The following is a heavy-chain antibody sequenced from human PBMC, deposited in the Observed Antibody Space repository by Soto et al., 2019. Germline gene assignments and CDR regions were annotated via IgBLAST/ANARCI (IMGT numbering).Heavy chain of an antibody. CDR2: IYYSGST. CDR3: AREYYYGSGSYSH. CDR1: GGSISSGGYY. Sequence: PSETLSLTCTVSGGSISSGGYYWSWIRQHPGKGLEWIGYIYYSGSTYYNPSLKSRVTISVDTSKNQFSLKLSSVTAADTAVYYCAREYYYGSGSYSHWGQGTLVTVSS. V-gene: IGHV4-31*03. J-gene: IGHJ4*02. D-gene: IGHD3-10*01.